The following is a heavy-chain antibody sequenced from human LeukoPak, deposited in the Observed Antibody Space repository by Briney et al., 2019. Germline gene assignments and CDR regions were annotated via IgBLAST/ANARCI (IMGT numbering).Heavy chain of an antibody. D-gene: IGHD6-13*01. V-gene: IGHV3-21*01. J-gene: IGHJ4*02. CDR1: GFTFSSFS. CDR2: IDKSGSYI. Sequence: GGSLRLSCAGSGFTFSSFSMNWVRQAPGKGLEWVSSIDKSGSYIYYADSVKGRFTIARDNAKKSLYLQMNSLRAEDTAVYYCASPYNSRWYELCYWGQGTLVTVSS. CDR3: ASPYNSRWYELCY.